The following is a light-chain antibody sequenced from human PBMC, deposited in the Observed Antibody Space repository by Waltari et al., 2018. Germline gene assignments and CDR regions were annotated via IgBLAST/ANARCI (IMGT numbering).Light chain of an antibody. V-gene: IGLV8-61*01. CDR3: VLYMGSGIWV. CDR1: SGPVSTTSY. CDR2: STN. J-gene: IGLJ3*02. Sequence: QTVVTQEPSFSVSPGGTVTLTCGLSSGPVSTTSYPSWYQQTPGQAPRTLIYSTNTRSSGVPDRFSGSILGNKAALTITGAQAEDESDYYCVLYMGSGIWVFGGGTKLTVL.